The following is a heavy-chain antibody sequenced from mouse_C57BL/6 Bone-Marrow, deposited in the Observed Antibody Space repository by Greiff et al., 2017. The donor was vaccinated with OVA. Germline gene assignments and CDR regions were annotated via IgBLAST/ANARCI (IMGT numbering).Heavy chain of an antibody. J-gene: IGHJ2*01. Sequence: QVQLQQSGAELVKPGASVKLSCKASGYTFTSYWMHWVKQRPGQGLEWIGMIHPNSGSTNYNEKFKSKATLTVDKSSSTAYMQLSSLTSEDSAVYYCARPGYDYFDYWGQGTTLTVSS. D-gene: IGHD1-2*01. CDR3: ARPGYDYFDY. CDR1: GYTFTSYW. V-gene: IGHV1-64*01. CDR2: IHPNSGST.